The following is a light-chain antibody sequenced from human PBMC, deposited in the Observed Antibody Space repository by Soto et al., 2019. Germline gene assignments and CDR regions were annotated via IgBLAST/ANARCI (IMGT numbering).Light chain of an antibody. V-gene: IGKV1-33*01. J-gene: IGKJ2*01. CDR1: RVFTRY. Sequence: DIQMTQSQSSLSASVGDRVTITCQASRVFTRYLNWYQHKPAKAPNLLNHDVSTLEPGVPARLSGRGSGTTFTLTILTLQPADAATYYCQQYDSRLNTFXQGTTVDI. CDR3: QQYDSRLNT. CDR2: DVS.